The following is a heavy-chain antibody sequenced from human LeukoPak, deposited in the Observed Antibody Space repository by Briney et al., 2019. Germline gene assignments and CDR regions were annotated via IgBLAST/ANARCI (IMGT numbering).Heavy chain of an antibody. CDR2: IKQDGSEK. CDR1: GFTFSSYW. V-gene: IGHV3-7*01. Sequence: AGGSLRLSCAASGFTFSSYWMSWVRQAPGKGLEWVANIKQDGSEKYYVDSVKGRFTISRDNAKNSLYLQMNSLRAEDTAVYYCARYPSKGIAAPGLWGQGTLVTVSS. J-gene: IGHJ4*02. D-gene: IGHD6-13*01. CDR3: ARYPSKGIAAPGL.